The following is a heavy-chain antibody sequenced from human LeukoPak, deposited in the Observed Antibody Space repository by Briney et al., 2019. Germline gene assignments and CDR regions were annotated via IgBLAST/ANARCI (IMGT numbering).Heavy chain of an antibody. CDR3: ARDHPPYYYDSSGYYGGSDY. CDR1: GFTVSSNY. Sequence: GGSLRLSCAASGFTVSSNYMSWVRQAPGKGLEWVSVIYSGGSTYYADSVKGRFTISRDNSKNTLYLQMNSLRAEDTAVYYCARDHPPYYYDSSGYYGGSDYWGQGTLVTVSS. J-gene: IGHJ4*02. CDR2: IYSGGST. V-gene: IGHV3-53*01. D-gene: IGHD3-22*01.